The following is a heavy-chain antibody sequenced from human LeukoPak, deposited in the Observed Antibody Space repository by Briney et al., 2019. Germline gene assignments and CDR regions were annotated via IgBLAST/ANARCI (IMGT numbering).Heavy chain of an antibody. Sequence: GASVKVSCKASGYTFTSYGISWVRQAPGQGLEWMGWISAYNGNTNYAQKLQGRVTMTTDTSTSTGYMELRSLRSDDTAVYYCARVDRVGASLGCDYWGQGTLVTVSS. V-gene: IGHV1-18*01. CDR3: ARVDRVGASLGCDY. J-gene: IGHJ4*02. CDR2: ISAYNGNT. D-gene: IGHD1-26*01. CDR1: GYTFTSYG.